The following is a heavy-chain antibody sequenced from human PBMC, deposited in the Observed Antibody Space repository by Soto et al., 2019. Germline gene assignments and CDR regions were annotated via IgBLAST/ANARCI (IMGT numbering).Heavy chain of an antibody. CDR2: MYHSGST. J-gene: IGHJ4*02. Sequence: SETLSLTCAVSGGSISSGGYSWSWIRQPPGKGLEWIGYMYHSGSTYYNPSLKSRVTISIDTSKNQFSLKLSSVTAADTAVYYCAREGNNPTYWGLGTLVTVSS. V-gene: IGHV4-30-2*01. D-gene: IGHD1-20*01. CDR3: AREGNNPTY. CDR1: GGSISSGGYS.